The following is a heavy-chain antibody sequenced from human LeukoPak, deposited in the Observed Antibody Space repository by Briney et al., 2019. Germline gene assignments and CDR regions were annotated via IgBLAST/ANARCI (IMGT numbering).Heavy chain of an antibody. CDR3: ARETVYDILTGYFYYYYYGMDV. J-gene: IGHJ6*04. CDR1: GFTFSSYG. CDR2: IWYDGSNK. V-gene: IGHV3-33*01. D-gene: IGHD3-9*01. Sequence: GGSLRLSCAASGFTFSSYGMHWVRQAPGKGLEWVPVIWYDGSNKYYADSVKGRFTISRDNSKNTLYLQMNSLRAEDTAVYYCARETVYDILTGYFYYYYYGMDVWGKGTTVTVSS.